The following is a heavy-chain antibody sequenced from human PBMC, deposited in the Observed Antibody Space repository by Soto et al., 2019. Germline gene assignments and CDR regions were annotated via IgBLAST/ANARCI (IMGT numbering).Heavy chain of an antibody. J-gene: IGHJ6*03. Sequence: SETLSLTCTVFGGSISSYYWSWIRQPPGKGLEWIGYIYYSGSTNYNPSLKSRVTISVDTSKNQFSLKLSSVTAADTAVYYCARGESDIVVVPAAQGGYYYMDVWGKGTTVTVSS. CDR3: ARGESDIVVVPAAQGGYYYMDV. V-gene: IGHV4-59*01. D-gene: IGHD2-2*01. CDR1: GGSISSYY. CDR2: IYYSGST.